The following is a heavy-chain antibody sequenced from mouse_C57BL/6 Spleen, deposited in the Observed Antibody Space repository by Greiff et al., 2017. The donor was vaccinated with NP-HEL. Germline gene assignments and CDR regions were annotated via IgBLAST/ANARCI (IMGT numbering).Heavy chain of an antibody. Sequence: QVQLQQPGAELVMPGASVKLSCKASGYTFTSYWMHWVKQRPGQGLEWIGEIDPSDSYTNYNQKFKGKSTLTVDKSSSTAYMQLSSLTSEDSAVYYCSNNGYGFADWGQGTLVTVSA. CDR2: IDPSDSYT. CDR1: GYTFTSYW. V-gene: IGHV1-69*01. J-gene: IGHJ3*01. CDR3: SNNGYGFAD. D-gene: IGHD1-2*01.